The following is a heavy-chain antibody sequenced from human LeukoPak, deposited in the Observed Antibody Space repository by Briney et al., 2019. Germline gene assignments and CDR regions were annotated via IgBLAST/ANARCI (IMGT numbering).Heavy chain of an antibody. CDR2: ISAYNGNT. Sequence: ASVKVSCKASGYTFTSYGISWVRQAPGQGLEWMGWISAYNGNTNYAQKLQGRVTMTTDTSTSTAYMELRSLRSEDTAVYYCATGFRDSSGYYSDYWGQGTLVTVSS. D-gene: IGHD3-22*01. CDR3: ATGFRDSSGYYSDY. J-gene: IGHJ4*02. V-gene: IGHV1-18*01. CDR1: GYTFTSYG.